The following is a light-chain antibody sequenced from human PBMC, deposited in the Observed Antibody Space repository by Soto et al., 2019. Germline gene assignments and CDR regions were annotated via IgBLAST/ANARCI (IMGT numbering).Light chain of an antibody. J-gene: IGLJ1*01. CDR1: SSDVGGYNY. Sequence: QSALTQPASVSGSPGQSITISCTGTSSDVGGYNYVSWYQQHPGKAPKLMIYEVSNRPSGVSKRFSGSKSGNTASLTISGLQAEDEADYYCSSYTSSSTLHVFGTGTKLTVL. CDR3: SSYTSSSTLHV. V-gene: IGLV2-14*01. CDR2: EVS.